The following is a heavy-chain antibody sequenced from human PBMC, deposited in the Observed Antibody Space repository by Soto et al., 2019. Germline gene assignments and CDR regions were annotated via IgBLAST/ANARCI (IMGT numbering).Heavy chain of an antibody. J-gene: IGHJ6*02. CDR3: ARHVPAAGYYYGMDV. Sequence: QVQLVQSGAEVKKPGSSVKVSCKASGGTFSSYAISWVRQAPGQGLEWMGGIIPIFGTADYAQKFQGRVTITADESTSTAYMELSSLRSEETPVYYCARHVPAAGYYYGMDVWGHGTTVTVSS. CDR2: IIPIFGTA. V-gene: IGHV1-69*12. CDR1: GGTFSSYA. D-gene: IGHD2-2*01.